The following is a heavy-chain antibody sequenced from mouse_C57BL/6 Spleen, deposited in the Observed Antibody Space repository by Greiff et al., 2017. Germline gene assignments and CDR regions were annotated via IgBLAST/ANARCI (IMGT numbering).Heavy chain of an antibody. V-gene: IGHV5-9-1*02. CDR3: TRESDYYGSSYWYFDV. CDR1: GFTFSSYA. Sequence: DVMLVESGEGLVKPGGSLKLSCAASGFTFSSYAMSWVRQTPEKRLEWVAYISSGGDYIYYADTVKGRFTISRDNARNTLYLQMSSLKSEDTAMYYCTRESDYYGSSYWYFDVWGTGTTVTVSS. D-gene: IGHD1-1*01. CDR2: ISSGGDYI. J-gene: IGHJ1*03.